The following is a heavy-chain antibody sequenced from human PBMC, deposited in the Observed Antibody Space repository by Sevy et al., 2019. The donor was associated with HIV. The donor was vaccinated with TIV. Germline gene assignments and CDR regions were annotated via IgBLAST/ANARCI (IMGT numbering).Heavy chain of an antibody. Sequence: GGSLRLSCAASGFTFSDSWMTWVRQAPGKGLEWVANIKEDGNERYYADSVKGRFTLSRDNAKMSVYLELTSLRVEDSAIYYCARGRRNWGLGGLDVWGQGTTVTVSS. CDR2: IKEDGNER. J-gene: IGHJ6*02. V-gene: IGHV3-7*01. D-gene: IGHD3-16*01. CDR3: ARGRRNWGLGGLDV. CDR1: GFTFSDSW.